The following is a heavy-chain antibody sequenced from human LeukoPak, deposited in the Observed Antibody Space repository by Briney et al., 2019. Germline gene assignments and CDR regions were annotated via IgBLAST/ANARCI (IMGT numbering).Heavy chain of an antibody. D-gene: IGHD3-10*01. CDR3: ARALRATMVRGVMAFGY. J-gene: IGHJ4*02. V-gene: IGHV4-59*12. CDR1: GGSISSYY. Sequence: SETLSLTCTVSGGSISSYYWSWIRQPPGKGLEWIGYIYYSGSTNYNPSLKSRVTISVDTSKNQFSLKLSSVTAADTAVYYCARALRATMVRGVMAFGYWGQGTLVTVSS. CDR2: IYYSGST.